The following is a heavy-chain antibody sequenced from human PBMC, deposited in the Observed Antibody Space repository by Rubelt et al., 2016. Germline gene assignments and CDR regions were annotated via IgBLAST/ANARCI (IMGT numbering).Heavy chain of an antibody. V-gene: IGHV3-30*02. CDR2: IRYDGSNK. CDR1: GFTFSSYL. J-gene: IGHJ3*02. D-gene: IGHD4-11*01. CDR3: ARDYSDAFDI. Sequence: QVQLVESGGGVVQPGGSLRLSCAASGFTFSSYLMHWVRQAPGKGLEWVAFIRYDGSNKYYADSVKGRFTISRDNSKNTLYLQMNSLRPEDTAVYSCARDYSDAFDIWGQGTMVTVSS.